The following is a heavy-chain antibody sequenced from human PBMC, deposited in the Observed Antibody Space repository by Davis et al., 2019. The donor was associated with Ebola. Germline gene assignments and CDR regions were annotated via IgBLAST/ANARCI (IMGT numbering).Heavy chain of an antibody. CDR1: GYTFTSYY. CDR3: ARLSHGGTYRSFFFDH. V-gene: IGHV1-2*02. D-gene: IGHD3-16*02. Sequence: ASVKVSCKASGYTFTSYYMHWVRQAPGQGLEWMGWINPNSGGTNYAQKFQGRVTMTRDTSISTAYMELSRLRSDDTAIYYCARLSHGGTYRSFFFDHWGQGTLVTVSS. J-gene: IGHJ4*02. CDR2: INPNSGGT.